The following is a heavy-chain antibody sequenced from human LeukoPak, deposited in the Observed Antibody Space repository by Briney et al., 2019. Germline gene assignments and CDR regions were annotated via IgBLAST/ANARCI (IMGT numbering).Heavy chain of an antibody. CDR1: GFTFSSYE. V-gene: IGHV3-48*03. J-gene: IGHJ4*02. CDR2: ISSSGSTI. CDR3: ARSNRPGSYYKP. Sequence: GGSLRLSCAASGFTFSSYEMNWVRQAPGKGLEWVSYISSSGSTIYYADSLKGRFTISRDNAKNSLYLQMNSLRAEDTAVYYCARSNRPGSYYKPWGQGTLVTVSS. D-gene: IGHD3-10*01.